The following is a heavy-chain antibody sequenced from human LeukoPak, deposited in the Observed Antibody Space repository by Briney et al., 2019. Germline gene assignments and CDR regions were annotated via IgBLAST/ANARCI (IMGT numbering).Heavy chain of an antibody. J-gene: IGHJ4*02. D-gene: IGHD2-15*01. CDR2: INHSGST. V-gene: IGHV4-34*01. CDR1: GGSFSGYY. CDR3: ARLNGSGPKTYYFDY. Sequence: PSETLSLTCAVYGGSFSGYYWSWIRQPPGKGLEWIGEINHSGSTNYNPSLKSRVTISVDTSKNQFSLKLSSVTAADTAVYYCARLNGSGPKTYYFDYWGQGTLVTVSS.